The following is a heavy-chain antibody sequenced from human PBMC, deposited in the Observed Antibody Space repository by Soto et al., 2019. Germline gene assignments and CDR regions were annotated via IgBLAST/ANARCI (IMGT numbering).Heavy chain of an antibody. CDR1: GGSISSYY. Sequence: SETLSLTCTVSGGSISSYYWSWIRQPPGKGLEWIGYIYYSGSTNYNPSLKSRVTISVDTSKNQFSLKLSSVTAADTAVYYCARHDSGGSYYYYYYMDVRGKGTTVT. CDR2: IYYSGST. V-gene: IGHV4-59*08. CDR3: ARHDSGGSYYYYYYMDV. J-gene: IGHJ6*03. D-gene: IGHD2-15*01.